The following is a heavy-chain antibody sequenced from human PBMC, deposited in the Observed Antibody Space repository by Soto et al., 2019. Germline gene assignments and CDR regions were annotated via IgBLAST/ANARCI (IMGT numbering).Heavy chain of an antibody. Sequence: ASVNVSCKASGGTFSSYTISWVRQAPGQGLEWMGWINPNSGGTNYAQKFQGWVTMTRDTSISTAYMELSRLRSDDTAVYYCARDLFVAEDIEVAGTLYRGFDYWG. CDR1: GGTFSSYT. CDR2: INPNSGGT. J-gene: IGHJ4*01. CDR3: ARDLFVAEDIEVAGTLYRGFDY. V-gene: IGHV1-2*04. D-gene: IGHD6-19*01.